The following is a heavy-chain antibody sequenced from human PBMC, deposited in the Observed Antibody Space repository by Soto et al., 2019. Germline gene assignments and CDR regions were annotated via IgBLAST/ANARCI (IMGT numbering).Heavy chain of an antibody. V-gene: IGHV3-9*01. CDR2: ISWNSGSI. CDR1: GFTFDDYA. CDR3: AKGGSSWEIYYYYMDV. J-gene: IGHJ6*03. D-gene: IGHD6-13*01. Sequence: GGSLRLSCAASGFTFDDYAMHWVRQAPGKGLEWVSGISWNSGSIGYADSVKGRFTISRDNAKNSLYLQMNSLRAEDTALYYCAKGGSSWEIYYYYMDVWGKGTTVTVSS.